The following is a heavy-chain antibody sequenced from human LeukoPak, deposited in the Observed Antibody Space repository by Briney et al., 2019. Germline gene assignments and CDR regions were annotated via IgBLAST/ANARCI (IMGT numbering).Heavy chain of an antibody. V-gene: IGHV3-30*04. J-gene: IGHJ4*02. CDR1: GFTFSSYA. CDR3: ARDGVRGVIIHFDY. D-gene: IGHD3-10*01. Sequence: GGSLRLSCAASGFTFSSYAMHWVRQAPGKGLEWVTIISYDGSNKYYADSVKGRFTISRDNSKNTLYLQMNSLRAEDTAVYYCARDGVRGVIIHFDYWGQGTLVTVSS. CDR2: ISYDGSNK.